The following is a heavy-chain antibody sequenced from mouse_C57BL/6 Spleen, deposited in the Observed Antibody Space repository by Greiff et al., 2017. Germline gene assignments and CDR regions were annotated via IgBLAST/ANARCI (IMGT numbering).Heavy chain of an antibody. CDR3: ARENYYGSSWFAY. CDR2: ISDGGSYT. J-gene: IGHJ3*01. CDR1: GFTFSSYA. D-gene: IGHD1-1*01. Sequence: EVQVVESGGGLVKPGGSLKLSCAASGFTFSSYAMSWVRQTPEKRLEWVATISDGGSYTSYPDNVKGRFTISRDNAKNNLYLQMSHLKSEDTAMYYCARENYYGSSWFAYWGQGTLVTVSA. V-gene: IGHV5-4*01.